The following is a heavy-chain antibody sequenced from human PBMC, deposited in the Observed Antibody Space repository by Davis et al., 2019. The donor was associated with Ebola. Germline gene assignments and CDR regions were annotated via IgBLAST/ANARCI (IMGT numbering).Heavy chain of an antibody. CDR2: IIPIFGTA. J-gene: IGHJ4*02. Sequence: SVKVSCKASGGTFSSYAISWVRQAPGQGLEWMGGIIPIFGTANYAQKFQGRVTITADESTSTAYMELSSLRSEDTAVYYRARWPSLYSSSWFVDYWGQGTLVTVYS. CDR3: ARWPSLYSSSWFVDY. CDR1: GGTFSSYA. D-gene: IGHD6-13*01. V-gene: IGHV1-69*13.